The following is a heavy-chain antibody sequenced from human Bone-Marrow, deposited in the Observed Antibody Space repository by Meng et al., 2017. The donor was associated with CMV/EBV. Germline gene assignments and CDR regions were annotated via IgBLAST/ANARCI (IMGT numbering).Heavy chain of an antibody. CDR3: ARGLGSSGYYYFGDYFDY. CDR2: IYYSGST. D-gene: IGHD3-22*01. V-gene: IGHV4-39*07. Sequence: SETLSLTCTVSGGSISSSSYYWGWIRQPPGKGLEWIGSIYYSGSTNYNPSLKSRVTISVDTSKNQFSLKLSSVTAADTAVYYCARGLGSSGYYYFGDYFDYWGQGTLVTVSS. CDR1: GGSISSSSYY. J-gene: IGHJ4*02.